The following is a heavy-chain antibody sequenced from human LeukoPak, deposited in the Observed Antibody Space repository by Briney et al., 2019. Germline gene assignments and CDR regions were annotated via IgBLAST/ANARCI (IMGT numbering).Heavy chain of an antibody. Sequence: PGGSLRLSCAASGFTFSSYGMHWVRQAPGKGLEWVAVIWYDGSNTYYADSVKGRFTISRDNSKNTLYLQMSSLRAEDTAVYYCARDRTTGTTHWFDPWGQGTLVTVSS. CDR3: ARDRTTGTTHWFDP. D-gene: IGHD1-1*01. CDR2: IWYDGSNT. V-gene: IGHV3-33*01. CDR1: GFTFSSYG. J-gene: IGHJ5*02.